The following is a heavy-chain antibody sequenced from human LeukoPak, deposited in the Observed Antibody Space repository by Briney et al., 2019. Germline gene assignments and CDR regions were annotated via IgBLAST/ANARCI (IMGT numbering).Heavy chain of an antibody. J-gene: IGHJ4*02. D-gene: IGHD4-17*01. CDR2: ISYDGSNK. Sequence: GGSLRLSCAASGFTFSSYGMQWVRQAPGKGLEWVAVISYDGSNKYYADSVKGRFTISRDNSKNTLYLQMNSLRAEDTAVYYCAKGDYGDYTVPFDYWGQGTLVTVSS. CDR1: GFTFSSYG. V-gene: IGHV3-30*18. CDR3: AKGDYGDYTVPFDY.